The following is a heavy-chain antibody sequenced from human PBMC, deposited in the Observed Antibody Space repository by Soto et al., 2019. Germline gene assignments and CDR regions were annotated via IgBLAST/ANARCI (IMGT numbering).Heavy chain of an antibody. Sequence: GSLRLSCAVSGFTFSSYGMHWVRQAPGKGLEWVALISYDGSQKYYADSVKGRFTISRDNSKNTLYLQMNSLRAEDTAVYYCALQYTSSWYLLWGQGTLVTSPQ. D-gene: IGHD6-13*01. CDR1: GFTFSSYG. J-gene: IGHJ4*02. CDR2: ISYDGSQK. CDR3: ALQYTSSWYLL. V-gene: IGHV3-30*03.